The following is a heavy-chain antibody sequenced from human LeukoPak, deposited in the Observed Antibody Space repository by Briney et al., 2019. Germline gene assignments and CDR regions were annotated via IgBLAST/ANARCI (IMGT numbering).Heavy chain of an antibody. J-gene: IGHJ3*02. CDR1: GFTFSNYE. D-gene: IGHD2-2*01. Sequence: PGGSLSLSCAASGFTFSNYEMNWVRQAPGKGLEWVSYISSSGSTIYYADSVKGRFTISRDNPKNLLYLQMNSLRAEDTAVYYCARDAEYQLLYDAFDMWGQGTMVTVSS. CDR3: ARDAEYQLLYDAFDM. CDR2: ISSSGSTI. V-gene: IGHV3-48*03.